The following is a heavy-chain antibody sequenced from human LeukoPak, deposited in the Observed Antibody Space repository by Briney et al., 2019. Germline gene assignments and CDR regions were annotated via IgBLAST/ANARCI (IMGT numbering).Heavy chain of an antibody. CDR3: AALAWDY. V-gene: IGHV3-53*01. D-gene: IGHD3-3*02. CDR2: IHNDGST. CDR1: GFIVSSTY. Sequence: GGSLRLSCAVSGFIVSSTYMTWVRQAPGKGLEWVSVIHNDGSTYHADSVKGRFTISRDNSKNTLYLQMNSLRVEDTAAYYCAALAWDYWGQGTLVTVSS. J-gene: IGHJ4*02.